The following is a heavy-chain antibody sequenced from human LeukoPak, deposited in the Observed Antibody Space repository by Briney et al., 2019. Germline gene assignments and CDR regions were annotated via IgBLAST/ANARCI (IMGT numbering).Heavy chain of an antibody. V-gene: IGHV1-18*01. CDR3: ARDLGAPTGTTYYYYYYYMDV. D-gene: IGHD1-7*01. CDR2: ISAYNGNT. CDR1: GYTFTSYG. Sequence: GASVKVSCEASGYTFTSYGIRWVRQAPRQGLEWMGWISAYNGNTNSAQTLQGRVTMTTDTSTSTAYMELRSLRSDDTAAYYCARDLGAPTGTTYYYYYYYMDVWGKGTTVTVSS. J-gene: IGHJ6*03.